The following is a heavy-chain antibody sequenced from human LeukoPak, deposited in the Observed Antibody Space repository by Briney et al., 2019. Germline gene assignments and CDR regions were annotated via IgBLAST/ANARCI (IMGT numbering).Heavy chain of an antibody. CDR3: ARAPFPYGGYDY. D-gene: IGHD5-12*01. Sequence: GGSLRLSCAASGFTFSSYSMNWVRQAPGKGLEWVSSISSSSYIYYADSVKGRFTISRDSAKNSLYLQMNSLRAEDTAVYYCARAPFPYGGYDYWGQGTLVTVSS. V-gene: IGHV3-21*01. CDR1: GFTFSSYS. J-gene: IGHJ4*02. CDR2: ISSSSYI.